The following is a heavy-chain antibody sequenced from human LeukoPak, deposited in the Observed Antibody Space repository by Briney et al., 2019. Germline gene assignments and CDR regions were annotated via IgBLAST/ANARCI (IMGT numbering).Heavy chain of an antibody. J-gene: IGHJ6*03. CDR2: ISSSSSYI. CDR1: GFTFSSYS. Sequence: GGSLRLSCAASGFTFSSYSMNWVRQAPGKGLEWVSSISSSSSYIYYADSVKGRFTISRDNAKNSLYLQMHSLRAEDTAVFFSARVRGSYYYYYYMDVWGKGTTVTVSS. V-gene: IGHV3-21*01. D-gene: IGHD1-26*01. CDR3: ARVRGSYYYYYYMDV.